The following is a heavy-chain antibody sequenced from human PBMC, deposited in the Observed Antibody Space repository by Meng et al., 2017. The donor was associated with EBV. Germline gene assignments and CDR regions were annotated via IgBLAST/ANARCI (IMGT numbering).Heavy chain of an antibody. CDR1: GFSLSTSGVG. CDR3: AHRRDEYSSSWYGWFDP. Sequence: HNTLEESGPTPVKPTQTLTLTCTFSGFSLSTSGVGVGWIRQPPGKALEWLALIYWDDDKRYSPSLKSRLTITKDTSKNQVVLTMTNMDPVDTATYYCAHRRDEYSSSWYGWFDPWGQGTLVTVSS. J-gene: IGHJ5*02. CDR2: IYWDDDK. V-gene: IGHV2-5*02. D-gene: IGHD6-13*01.